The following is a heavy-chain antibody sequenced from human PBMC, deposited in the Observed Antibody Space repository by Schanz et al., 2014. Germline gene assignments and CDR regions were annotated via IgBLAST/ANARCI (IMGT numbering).Heavy chain of an antibody. CDR3: AKDFTGSGIFFNS. J-gene: IGHJ5*01. CDR1: GFTFSDYY. CDR2: TSNDGSFT. V-gene: IGHV3-11*05. Sequence: QVQLVESGGTLVKPGGSLRLSCVVSGFTFSDYYMSWIRQAPGKGLEWVSRTSNDGSFTTFADSVKGRFTISRDNSRNTLYLQMNSLRAEDTAVYYCAKDFTGSGIFFNSWGQGTLVSVSS. D-gene: IGHD3-10*01.